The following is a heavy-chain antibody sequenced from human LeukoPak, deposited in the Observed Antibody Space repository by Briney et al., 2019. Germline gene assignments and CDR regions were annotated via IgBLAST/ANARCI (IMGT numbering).Heavy chain of an antibody. J-gene: IGHJ4*02. D-gene: IGHD3-22*01. V-gene: IGHV3-7*01. CDR3: VRTHSSGYYYFDS. Sequence: GGSLRLSCEASGITLNSYWMSWVRQAPGKGLEWMANINQDGSEKYYVDSVEGRFTISRDNAKNTLYLQMNSLRVEDTAVYYCVRTHSSGYYYFDSWGQGTLVTVSS. CDR1: GITLNSYW. CDR2: INQDGSEK.